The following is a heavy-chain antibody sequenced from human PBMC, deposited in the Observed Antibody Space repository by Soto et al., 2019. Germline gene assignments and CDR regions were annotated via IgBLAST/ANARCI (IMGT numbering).Heavy chain of an antibody. V-gene: IGHV3-33*01. J-gene: IGHJ4*02. D-gene: IGHD3-22*01. Sequence: GGSLRLSCAASVFTFSSYGMHCVRHSPGKWLEWVAVIWYDGSNKYYADSVKGRFTIFRDNSKNTLYLQMNSLRAEDTAVYYCARDLYSYDSSGYSTFEYWGQGTLVNVSS. CDR2: IWYDGSNK. CDR3: ARDLYSYDSSGYSTFEY. CDR1: VFTFSSYG.